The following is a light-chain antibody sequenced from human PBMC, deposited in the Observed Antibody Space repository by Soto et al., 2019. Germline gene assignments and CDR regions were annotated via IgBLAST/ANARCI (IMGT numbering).Light chain of an antibody. CDR3: QQYGSSWGT. CDR2: GAS. CDR1: QSVSSSY. J-gene: IGKJ2*01. Sequence: EIVLTQSPGTLSLSPGERATLSCRASQSVSSSYLAWYQQKPGQAPRLLIYGASSRATVIPDRFSGSGSGTDFTLTISRLEPEDFAVYYCQQYGSSWGTFGQGTKLEIK. V-gene: IGKV3-20*01.